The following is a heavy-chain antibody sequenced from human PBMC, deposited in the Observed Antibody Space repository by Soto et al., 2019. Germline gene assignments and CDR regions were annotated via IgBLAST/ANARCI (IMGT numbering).Heavy chain of an antibody. CDR1: GYTFTSYY. CDR3: ARSPHSGSSGYYFDY. J-gene: IGHJ4*02. V-gene: IGHV1-46*01. D-gene: IGHD6-6*01. CDR2: INPSGGST. Sequence: ASVKVSCKASGYTFTSYYMHWVRQAPGQGLEWMGIINPSGGSTSYAQKFQGRVTMTRDTSTSTVYMELSSLRSEDTAVYYCARSPHSGSSGYYFDYWGQGTLVTVSS.